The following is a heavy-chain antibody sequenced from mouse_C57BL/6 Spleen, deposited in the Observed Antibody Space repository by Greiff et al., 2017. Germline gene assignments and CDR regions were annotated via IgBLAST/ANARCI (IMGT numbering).Heavy chain of an antibody. D-gene: IGHD5-5*01. CDR1: GFSLTSYG. Sequence: QVQLQESGPGLVAPSPSLSISCTVSGFSLTSYGVRWVRQPPGQGLEWMGVIWGDGSTNNYSPHISGMSTSKANSKSQAFLKLNSLQTDDTATYYCAKSSYLPAWFAYWGQGTLVTVSA. CDR2: IWGDGST. J-gene: IGHJ3*01. V-gene: IGHV2-3*01. CDR3: AKSSYLPAWFAY.